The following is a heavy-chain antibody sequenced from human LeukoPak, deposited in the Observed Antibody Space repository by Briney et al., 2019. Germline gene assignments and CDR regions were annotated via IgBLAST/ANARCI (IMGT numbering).Heavy chain of an antibody. CDR3: AKVEGAVYYYDSSGYYDY. J-gene: IGHJ4*02. Sequence: GGSLRLSCAASGFSFSVYAMSWVRQAPGKGMEWVSGISGSGSATYYADSVKGRFTISRDNSKNTLYLQMNSLRAEDTAVYYCAKVEGAVYYYDSSGYYDYWGQGTLVTVSS. V-gene: IGHV3-23*01. D-gene: IGHD3-22*01. CDR2: ISGSGSAT. CDR1: GFSFSVYA.